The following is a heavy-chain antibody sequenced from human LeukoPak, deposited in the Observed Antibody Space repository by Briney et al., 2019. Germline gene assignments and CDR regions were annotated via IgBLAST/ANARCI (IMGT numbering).Heavy chain of an antibody. Sequence: PGGALRLSCAASGFTFSNYWVHWVRQAPGKGLVWVSRINRDGSTTKYADSVKGRFTVSRDNAKNTLNLQMKSLRAEDTAVYYCARDKKSGESSEIDYWGQGTLVTVSS. CDR3: ARDKKSGESSEIDY. J-gene: IGHJ4*02. V-gene: IGHV3-74*03. CDR1: GFTFSNYW. D-gene: IGHD3-10*01. CDR2: INRDGSTT.